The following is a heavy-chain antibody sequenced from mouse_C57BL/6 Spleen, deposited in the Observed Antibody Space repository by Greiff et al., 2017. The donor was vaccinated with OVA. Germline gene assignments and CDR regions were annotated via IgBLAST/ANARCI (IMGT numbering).Heavy chain of an antibody. D-gene: IGHD3-2*02. CDR3: AIRETAQSGFAY. CDR2: IHPSDSDT. J-gene: IGHJ3*01. V-gene: IGHV1-74*01. Sequence: QVQLQQPGAELVKPGASVKVSCKASGYTFTSYWMHWVKQRPGQGLEWIGRIHPSDSDTNYNQKFKGKATLTVDKSSSTAYLQLSSLTSEDSAVYYCAIRETAQSGFAYWGQGTLVTVSA. CDR1: GYTFTSYW.